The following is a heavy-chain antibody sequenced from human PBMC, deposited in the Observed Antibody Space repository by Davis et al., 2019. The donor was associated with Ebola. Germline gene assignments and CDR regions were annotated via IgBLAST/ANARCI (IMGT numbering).Heavy chain of an antibody. D-gene: IGHD3-22*01. CDR1: GYTFTSYD. Sequence: SVKVSCKASGYTFTSYDNNWVRQATGQGLEWMGRIIPILGIANYAQKFQGRVTITADKSTSTAYMELSSLRSEDTDVYYCASDYYYDSSGYYGDWFDPLGQGTLVTVSS. V-gene: IGHV1-69*04. CDR2: IIPILGIA. CDR3: ASDYYYDSSGYYGDWFDP. J-gene: IGHJ5*02.